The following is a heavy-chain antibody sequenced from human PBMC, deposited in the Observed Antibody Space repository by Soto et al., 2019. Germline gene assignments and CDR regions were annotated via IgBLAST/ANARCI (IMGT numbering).Heavy chain of an antibody. D-gene: IGHD3-9*01. Sequence: PGGSLRLSCAASGFTFSNAWMSWVRQAPGKGLEWVGRIKSKTEGGTTDYAAPVKGRFTISRDDSKNTLYLQMNSLKTEDTAVYYCTTEEYYDILTGWSDDYWGQGTLVTVSS. V-gene: IGHV3-15*01. CDR3: TTEEYYDILTGWSDDY. CDR1: GFTFSNAW. CDR2: IKSKTEGGTT. J-gene: IGHJ4*02.